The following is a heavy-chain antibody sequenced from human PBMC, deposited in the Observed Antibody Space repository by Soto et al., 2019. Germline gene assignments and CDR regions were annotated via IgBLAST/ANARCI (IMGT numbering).Heavy chain of an antibody. CDR3: AKENQHLVHDY. CDR1: GFTFRNYG. Sequence: CAASGFTFRNYGMHWVRQAPGKGLEWVAVISHDGSDKYYADSMKGRFIISRDNSENTLFLNMNSLKPEDTAVYYCAKENQHLVHDYWGQGTLVTVSS. J-gene: IGHJ4*02. CDR2: ISHDGSDK. D-gene: IGHD6-13*01. V-gene: IGHV3-30*18.